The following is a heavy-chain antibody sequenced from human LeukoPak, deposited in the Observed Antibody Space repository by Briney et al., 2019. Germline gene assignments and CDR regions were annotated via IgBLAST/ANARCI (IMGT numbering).Heavy chain of an antibody. Sequence: GRSLRLSCAASGFTFSSYAMHWVRQAPGKGLEWVAVISYDGSNKYYADSVKGRFTISRDNSKNTLYLQMNSLRAEDTAVYYCARDRMEGDAFDIWGQGTMVTVSS. CDR3: ARDRMEGDAFDI. J-gene: IGHJ3*02. V-gene: IGHV3-30*04. CDR2: ISYDGSNK. D-gene: IGHD1-1*01. CDR1: GFTFSSYA.